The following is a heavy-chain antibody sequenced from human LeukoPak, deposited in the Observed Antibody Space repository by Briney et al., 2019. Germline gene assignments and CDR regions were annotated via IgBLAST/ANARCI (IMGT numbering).Heavy chain of an antibody. CDR3: ARDPNKTYCSGGSCYSVY. V-gene: IGHV1-18*01. D-gene: IGHD2-15*01. CDR1: GYTFTSYG. Sequence: GASVKVSCKASGYTFTSYGISWVRQAPGQGLEWMGWISAYNGNTNYAQKFQGRVTMTTDTSASTVYMELRSLTSDDTAVYYCARDPNKTYCSGGSCYSVYWGQGTLVTVSS. CDR2: ISAYNGNT. J-gene: IGHJ4*02.